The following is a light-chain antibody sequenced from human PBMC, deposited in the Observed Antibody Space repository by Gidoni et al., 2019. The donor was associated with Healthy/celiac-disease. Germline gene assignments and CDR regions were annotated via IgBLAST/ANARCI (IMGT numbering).Light chain of an antibody. CDR2: EDN. V-gene: IGLV6-57*01. CDR1: SGRIASNY. Sequence: NFMLTQPHSVSESPGKTVTLSCTRSSGRIASNYVQWYQQRPGSSPTTVIYEDNQRPSGVPDRFSGSIDSSSNSASLTISGLKTEDEADYYCQSYDSSTVVCGGGTKLTVL. J-gene: IGLJ2*01. CDR3: QSYDSSTVV.